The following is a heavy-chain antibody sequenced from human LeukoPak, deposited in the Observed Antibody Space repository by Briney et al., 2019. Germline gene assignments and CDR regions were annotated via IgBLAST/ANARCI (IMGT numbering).Heavy chain of an antibody. V-gene: IGHV4-61*02. CDR1: GGSISSGSYY. CDR2: IYTSGST. D-gene: IGHD2-2*01. CDR3: ARVPQYCSSTSCYLGYMDV. Sequence: SQTLSLTCTVSGGSISSGSYYWSWIRQPAGKGLEWIGRIYTSGSTNYNPSLKSRVTISVDTSKNQFSLKLSSVTAADTAVYYCARVPQYCSSTSCYLGYMDVWGKGPTVTVSS. J-gene: IGHJ6*03.